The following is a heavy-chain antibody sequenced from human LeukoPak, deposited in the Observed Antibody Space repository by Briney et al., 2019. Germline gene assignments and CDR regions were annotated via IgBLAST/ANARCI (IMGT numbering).Heavy chain of an antibody. D-gene: IGHD2-15*01. V-gene: IGHV4-59*01. CDR2: IYYSGST. J-gene: IGHJ5*02. CDR1: GGSISSYY. CDR3: ASKGYCGGGSCES. Sequence: SETLSLTCTVSGGSISSYYWSWIRQPPGKGLEWIGYIYYSGSTNYNPSLKSRVTISVDTSKNQFSLKLSSVTAADTAVYYCASKGYCGGGSCESWGQGTLVTVSS.